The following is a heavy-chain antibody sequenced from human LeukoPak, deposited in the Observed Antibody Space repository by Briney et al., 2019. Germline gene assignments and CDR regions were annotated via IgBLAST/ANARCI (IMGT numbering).Heavy chain of an antibody. J-gene: IGHJ4*02. CDR3: ARASWELLAPDY. V-gene: IGHV3-30-3*01. CDR1: GFTFSSYA. Sequence: PGGSLRLSGAASGFTFSSYAMHWVRQAPGKGLEWVAVISYDGSNKYYADSVKGRFTISRDNSKNTLYLQMNSLRAEDTAVYYCARASWELLAPDYWGQGTLVTVSS. CDR2: ISYDGSNK. D-gene: IGHD1-26*01.